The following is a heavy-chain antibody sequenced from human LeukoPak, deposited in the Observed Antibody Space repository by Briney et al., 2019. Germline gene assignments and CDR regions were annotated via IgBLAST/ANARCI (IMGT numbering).Heavy chain of an antibody. V-gene: IGHV3-11*01. J-gene: IGHJ4*02. D-gene: IGHD3-22*01. CDR2: LSTSGSTI. CDR3: ARERYYYDSSYYYVKYFDY. CDR1: GFTFSDYY. Sequence: GGSLRLSCAASGFTFSDYYMSWSRQAAGKGLEWVSYLSTSGSTIYYADSVKGRFTISRDNAKNSLYLQMNSLRAEDTAVYYCARERYYYDSSYYYVKYFDYWGQGTLVTVSS.